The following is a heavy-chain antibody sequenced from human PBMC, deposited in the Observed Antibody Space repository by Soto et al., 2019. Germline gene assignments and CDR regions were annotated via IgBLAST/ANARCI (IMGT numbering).Heavy chain of an antibody. CDR2: VSGGGTST. Sequence: HPGGSLRLSCAGYGFSFGGYAMSWVRQAPGKGLEWISGVSGGGTSTYYAGSVKGRFTISRDSSVVYLQMNSLRADDTAVYYCAKWGGYYAYYSEMDVWGRGTTVTVSS. D-gene: IGHD1-26*01. V-gene: IGHV3-23*01. J-gene: IGHJ6*02. CDR1: GFSFGGYA. CDR3: AKWGGYYAYYSEMDV.